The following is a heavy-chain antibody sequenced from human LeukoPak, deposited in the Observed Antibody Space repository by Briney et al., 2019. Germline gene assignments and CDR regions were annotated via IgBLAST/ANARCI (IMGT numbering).Heavy chain of an antibody. J-gene: IGHJ4*02. Sequence: EGSLRLSCAASGFTFSSYSMNWVRQAPGKGLEWVSSISSSSSYIYYADSVKGRFTISRDNAKNSLYLQMNSLRAEDTAVYYCAKGRTYYYDSLDCWGQGTLVTVSS. V-gene: IGHV3-21*04. CDR3: AKGRTYYYDSLDC. CDR2: ISSSSSYI. CDR1: GFTFSSYS. D-gene: IGHD3-22*01.